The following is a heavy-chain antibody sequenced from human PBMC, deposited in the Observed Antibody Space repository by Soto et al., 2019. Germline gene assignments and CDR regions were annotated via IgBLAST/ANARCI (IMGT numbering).Heavy chain of an antibody. J-gene: IGHJ4*02. D-gene: IGHD2-8*01. CDR3: ARGSNQDY. CDR1: GFQFGSYA. Sequence: VQLVQSGGGVVQPGGSLRLSCAATGFQFGSYAMHWVRQAPGRGLEWVAHISYDGSQTYYGDSVKGRLTIARDNSENTLYLEMNSLRLQDTAVYYCARGSNQDYWGQGTLVAVSS. V-gene: IGHV3-30*04. CDR2: ISYDGSQT.